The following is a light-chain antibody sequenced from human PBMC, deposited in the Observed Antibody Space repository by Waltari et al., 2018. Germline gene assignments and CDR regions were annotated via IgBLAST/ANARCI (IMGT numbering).Light chain of an antibody. V-gene: IGLV3-19*01. CDR3: NALDSSGNHPE. CDR2: GKN. CDR1: SLRSYY. Sequence: SSELTQDPAVSVALGQTVRITCQGDSLRSYYASWYQQKPGQAPVLVIYGKNNRTSGIPDRFSGSSSGNTASLTITGAQAEDEADYYCNALDSSGNHPEFGGGTKLTVL. J-gene: IGLJ2*01.